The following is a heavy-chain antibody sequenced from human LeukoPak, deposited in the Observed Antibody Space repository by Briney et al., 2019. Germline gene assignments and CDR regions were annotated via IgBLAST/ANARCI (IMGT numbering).Heavy chain of an antibody. Sequence: ASVKVSCKASGYTFTGYYMHWVRQAPGQGLEWMGWINPNSGGTNYAQKFQGRVTMTRDTSISTAYMELSRLRSDDTAVYYCARVNSGSYGSYDYWGQGTLVTVSS. J-gene: IGHJ4*02. CDR2: INPNSGGT. V-gene: IGHV1-2*02. CDR3: ARVNSGSYGSYDY. D-gene: IGHD1-26*01. CDR1: GYTFTGYY.